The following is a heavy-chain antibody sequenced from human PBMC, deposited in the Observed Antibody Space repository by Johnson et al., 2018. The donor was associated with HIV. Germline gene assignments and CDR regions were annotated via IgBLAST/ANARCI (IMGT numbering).Heavy chain of an antibody. CDR3: ARDLGWSGDAFDI. CDR2: IWYDGNNK. CDR1: GFTFSSYG. Sequence: QVQLVESGGGVVQPGRSLRLSCAASGFTFSSYGMHWVRQAPGKGLEWVAVIWYDGNNKYYADSVKGRFTISRDNSKNTLYLQMNSLRAEDTAVYYCARDLGWSGDAFDIWGQVTMVTVSS. D-gene: IGHD3-16*01. V-gene: IGHV3-33*01. J-gene: IGHJ3*02.